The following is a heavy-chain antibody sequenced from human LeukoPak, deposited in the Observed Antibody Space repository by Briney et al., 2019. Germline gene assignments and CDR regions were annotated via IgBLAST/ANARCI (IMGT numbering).Heavy chain of an antibody. J-gene: IGHJ5*02. CDR3: ARGPTYYDILTGYPHPNWFDP. CDR2: IYYSGST. D-gene: IGHD3-9*01. V-gene: IGHV4-30-4*01. CDR1: GGSISSGGYY. Sequence: PSETLSLTCTVSGGSISSGGYYWSWIRQPPGKSLEWIGYIYYSGSTYYNSSLKSRVNITVDRSKNQFSLKLSSVTAADTAVYYCARGPTYYDILTGYPHPNWFDPWGQGSLVTVSS.